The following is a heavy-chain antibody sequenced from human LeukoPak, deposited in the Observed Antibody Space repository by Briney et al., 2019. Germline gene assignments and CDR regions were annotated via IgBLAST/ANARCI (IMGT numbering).Heavy chain of an antibody. D-gene: IGHD2-15*01. CDR3: VNDLGYCSGGSCLG. J-gene: IGHJ4*02. CDR1: GFTFSSYA. V-gene: IGHV3-64D*09. Sequence: PGGSLRLSCSASGFTFSSYAMHWVRQAPGKGLEYVSTISNTGGSTYYADSVKGRFTISRDNSKNTLYLQMSSLRAEDTAVYYCVNDLGYCSGGSCLGWGQGTLVTVSS. CDR2: ISNTGGST.